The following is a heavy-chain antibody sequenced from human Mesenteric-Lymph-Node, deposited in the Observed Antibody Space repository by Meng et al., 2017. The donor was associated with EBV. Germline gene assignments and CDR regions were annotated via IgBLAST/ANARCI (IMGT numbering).Heavy chain of an antibody. CDR3: ARGDSNFDY. CDR1: GCSIRSYY. Sequence: VQLQEAGPGLVKPSETLSLTCTVSGCSIRSYYLSWIRQPPGKGLEWIGDIYYSGRTNYNPSLKSRVTISIDTSKNQFSLKLTSVTAADTAIYYCARGDSNFDYWGQGTLVTVSS. V-gene: IGHV4-59*01. CDR2: IYYSGRT. J-gene: IGHJ4*02.